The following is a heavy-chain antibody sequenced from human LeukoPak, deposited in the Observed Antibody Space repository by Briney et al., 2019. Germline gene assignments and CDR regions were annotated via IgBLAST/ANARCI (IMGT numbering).Heavy chain of an antibody. CDR3: AELGITMIGGV. D-gene: IGHD3-10*02. J-gene: IGHJ6*04. CDR2: ISSSGSTI. CDR1: GFTFSSYE. V-gene: IGHV3-48*03. Sequence: GGSLRLSCAASGFTFSSYEMNWVRQAPGKGLEWVSYISSSGSTIYYADSVKGRFTISRENAKNSLYLQMNSLRAEDTAVYYCAELGITMIGGVWGKGTTVTISS.